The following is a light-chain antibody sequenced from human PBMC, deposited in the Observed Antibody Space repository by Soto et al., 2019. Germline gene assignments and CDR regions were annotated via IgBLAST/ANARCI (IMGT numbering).Light chain of an antibody. J-gene: IGKJ4*01. CDR2: GAS. CDR3: QQNGNAPPLT. Sequence: EIVLTQSPGTLSLSPGERANLSCRASQSVSRNYLAWYQHKPGQAPTLLIYGASSRTPGIPDTLSSRGSGLDLTLATSSHELKDVAVYYLQQNGNAPPLTSGGKTMEELK. CDR1: QSVSRNY. V-gene: IGKV3-20*01.